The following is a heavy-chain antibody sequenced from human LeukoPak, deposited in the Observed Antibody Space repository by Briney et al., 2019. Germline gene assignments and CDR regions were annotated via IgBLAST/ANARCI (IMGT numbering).Heavy chain of an antibody. Sequence: ASVKVSCKASGYTFTTYGISWVRQAPGQGLEWMGWISAYNGNTNYAQKLQGRVTMTTDTSTTTAYMELRSLRSDDTAVYYRARTYGGNYAEYLQHWGQGTLVTVSS. D-gene: IGHD4-23*01. CDR1: GYTFTTYG. V-gene: IGHV1-18*01. CDR2: ISAYNGNT. J-gene: IGHJ1*01. CDR3: ARTYGGNYAEYLQH.